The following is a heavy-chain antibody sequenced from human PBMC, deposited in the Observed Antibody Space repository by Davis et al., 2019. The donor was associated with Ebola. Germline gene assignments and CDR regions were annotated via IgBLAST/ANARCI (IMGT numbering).Heavy chain of an antibody. D-gene: IGHD3-10*01. CDR2: IRSKAYGGTT. CDR1: GFTFGDYA. J-gene: IGHJ4*02. Sequence: GESLKIPCTASGFTFGDYAMSWVRQAPGKGLEWVGFIRSKAYGGTTEYAASVKGRFTISRDDSKSIAYLQMNSLKTEDTAVYYCTSSGSSFDYWGQGTLVTVSS. V-gene: IGHV3-49*04. CDR3: TSSGSSFDY.